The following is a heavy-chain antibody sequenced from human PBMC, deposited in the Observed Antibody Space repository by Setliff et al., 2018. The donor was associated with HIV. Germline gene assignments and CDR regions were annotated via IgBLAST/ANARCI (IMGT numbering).Heavy chain of an antibody. D-gene: IGHD5-18*01. CDR3: ARLSDTAMASFDS. V-gene: IGHV4-61*01. J-gene: IGHJ4*02. Sequence: SETLSLTCTVSGGSVSSTTYFWSWIRQPPGKGLEWIGYIYKSGSTNYSPSLKSRVTISTGTSKNQFSLKLTSVTAADTAVYYCARLSDTAMASFDSWGQGILVTVSS. CDR2: IYKSGST. CDR1: GGSVSSTTYF.